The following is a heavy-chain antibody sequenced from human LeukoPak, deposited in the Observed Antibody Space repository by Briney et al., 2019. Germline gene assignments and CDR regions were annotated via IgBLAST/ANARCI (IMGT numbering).Heavy chain of an antibody. CDR1: GYTFTDYY. D-gene: IGHD6-13*01. Sequence: ASVKVSCKASGYTFTDYYIHWVRQPPGQGLEWMGWINPNSGGTNDAQKFQGRATMTRDTSISTAYMEVSRLRSDDTAIYYCVRFVTAVGTGWFDSWGQGTLVTVSS. CDR2: INPNSGGT. V-gene: IGHV1-2*02. CDR3: VRFVTAVGTGWFDS. J-gene: IGHJ5*01.